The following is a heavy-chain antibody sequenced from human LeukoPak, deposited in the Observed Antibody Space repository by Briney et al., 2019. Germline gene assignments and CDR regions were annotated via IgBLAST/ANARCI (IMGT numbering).Heavy chain of an antibody. D-gene: IGHD5-18*01. V-gene: IGHV4-59*01. J-gene: IGHJ5*02. CDR3: ARGGIQLWSNNWVDP. CDR2: VYYSGTT. Sequence: PSETLSLTCTVSGGSMSSYYWSWIRQPSGKRLEWIGYVYYSGTTNYNPSLRSRVTISVDTSKNQFSLKLSSVTAADTAVYYCARGGIQLWSNNWVDPWGQGILVTVSS. CDR1: GGSMSSYY.